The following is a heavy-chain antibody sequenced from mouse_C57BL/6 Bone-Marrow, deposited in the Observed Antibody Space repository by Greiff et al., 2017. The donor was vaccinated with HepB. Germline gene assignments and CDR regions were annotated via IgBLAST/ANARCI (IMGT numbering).Heavy chain of an antibody. CDR1: GYTFTDYY. CDR2: INPNNGGT. D-gene: IGHD2-3*01. Sequence: VQLQQSGPELVKPGASVKISCKASGYTFTDYYMNWVKQSHGKSLEWIGDINPNNGGTSYNQKFKGKATLTVDKSSSTAYMELRSLTSEDSAVYYCAGGGWLLLSMDYWGQGTSVTVSS. V-gene: IGHV1-26*01. CDR3: AGGGWLLLSMDY. J-gene: IGHJ4*01.